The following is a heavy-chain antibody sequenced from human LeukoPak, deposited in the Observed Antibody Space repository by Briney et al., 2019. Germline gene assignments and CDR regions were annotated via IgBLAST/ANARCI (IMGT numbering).Heavy chain of an antibody. CDR1: GGTFSSYA. Sequence: SVKVSCKASGGTFSSYAISWVRQAPGQGLEWMGGIIPIFGTANYAQKFQGRVTITADESTSTAHMELSSLRSEDTAVYYCARADMVRGVHPYYYYGMDVWGKGTTVTVSS. D-gene: IGHD3-10*01. V-gene: IGHV1-69*13. CDR3: ARADMVRGVHPYYYYGMDV. CDR2: IIPIFGTA. J-gene: IGHJ6*04.